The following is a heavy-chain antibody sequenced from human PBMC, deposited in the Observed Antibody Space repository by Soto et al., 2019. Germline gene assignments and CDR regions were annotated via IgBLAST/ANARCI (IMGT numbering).Heavy chain of an antibody. CDR1: GYTLTQIF. D-gene: IGHD3-9*01. V-gene: IGHV1-24*01. Sequence: QVQLVQSGADVQKPGASVKVSCKVSGYTLTQIFMHWVRTAPGEGLEWMGGVDPEDGETIYAQKFQGRVTMTEDASTDTAYMEPASLRSEDTAGYYCATVLDFDWTPCGQGTLVTVCS. CDR2: VDPEDGET. J-gene: IGHJ5*02. CDR3: ATVLDFDWTP.